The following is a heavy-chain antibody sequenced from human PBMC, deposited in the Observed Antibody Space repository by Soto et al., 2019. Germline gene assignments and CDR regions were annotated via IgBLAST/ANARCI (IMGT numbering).Heavy chain of an antibody. D-gene: IGHD4-4*01. Sequence: SETLSLTCSVSGGSISSYYLSWIRQPPGKGLEWIGYIYYSGSTNYNPSLKSRVTISVDTSKNQFSLKLSSVTAADTAVYYCARDRRDYTDGYGMDVWGQGTMVTVYS. CDR3: ARDRRDYTDGYGMDV. V-gene: IGHV4-59*01. CDR2: IYYSGST. CDR1: GGSISSYY. J-gene: IGHJ6*02.